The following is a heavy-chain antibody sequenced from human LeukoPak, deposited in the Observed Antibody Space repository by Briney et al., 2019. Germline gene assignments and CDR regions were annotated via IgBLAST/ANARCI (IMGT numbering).Heavy chain of an antibody. Sequence: ASVKVSCKASGYTFTSYGISWVRQAPGQGLEWMGWISAYNGNTNYAQKLQGRVTMTTDTSTSTAYMELRSLRSDDTAVYYCARDNCYDSSGYYRPVNYFDYWGQGTLVTVSS. CDR2: ISAYNGNT. J-gene: IGHJ4*02. CDR1: GYTFTSYG. V-gene: IGHV1-18*01. D-gene: IGHD3-22*01. CDR3: ARDNCYDSSGYYRPVNYFDY.